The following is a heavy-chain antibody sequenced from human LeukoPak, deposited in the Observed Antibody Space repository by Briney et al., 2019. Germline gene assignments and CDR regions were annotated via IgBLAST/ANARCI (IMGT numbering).Heavy chain of an antibody. CDR2: IYTSGST. CDR1: GGSISSGCYY. J-gene: IGHJ4*02. D-gene: IGHD4-17*01. V-gene: IGHV4-61*02. Sequence: SETLSLTCTVSGGSISSGCYYWSWIRQPAGKGLEWFGRIYTSGSTNYNPSLKSRVTISVDTSKNHFSLKLSSETAADTAVYYCARATVTTALLDYWGQGTLVTVSS. CDR3: ARATVTTALLDY.